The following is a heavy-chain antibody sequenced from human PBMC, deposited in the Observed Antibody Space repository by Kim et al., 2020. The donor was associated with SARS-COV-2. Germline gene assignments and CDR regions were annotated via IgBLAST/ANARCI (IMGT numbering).Heavy chain of an antibody. V-gene: IGHV1-69*04. CDR2: GIA. J-gene: IGHJ5*02. CDR3: AREDGWFDP. Sequence: GIANYAPKFQGRGTITADKSTSTAYMELSSLRSEDTAVYYCAREDGWFDPWGQGTLVTVSS.